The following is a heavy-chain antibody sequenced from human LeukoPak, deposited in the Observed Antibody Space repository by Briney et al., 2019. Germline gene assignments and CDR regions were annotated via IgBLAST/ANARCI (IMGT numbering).Heavy chain of an antibody. Sequence: PSETLSLTCAVYGGSFSGYYWSWIRQPPGKGLEWIGEINHSGSTNYNPSLKSRVTISVDTSKNQFSLKLNSVTAADTAVYYCARVANSGYDSWGNWFDPWGQGTLVTVSS. V-gene: IGHV4-34*01. CDR2: INHSGST. CDR1: GGSFSGYY. J-gene: IGHJ5*02. D-gene: IGHD5-12*01. CDR3: ARVANSGYDSWGNWFDP.